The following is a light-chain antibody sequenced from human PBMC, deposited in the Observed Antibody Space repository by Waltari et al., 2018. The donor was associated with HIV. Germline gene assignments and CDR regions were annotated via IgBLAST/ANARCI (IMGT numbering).Light chain of an antibody. J-gene: IGKJ1*01. V-gene: IGKV1-39*01. CDR3: QQSYALPAT. Sequence: DIQMTQSPSSLSAFVGDRVSITCRASQSISSSLVWYQQKPGKAHKLLISGASGLRSGVPSRFSGDGSGTDFTLTISSLQPEDFATYYCQQSYALPATFGQGTKVEIK. CDR1: QSISSS. CDR2: GAS.